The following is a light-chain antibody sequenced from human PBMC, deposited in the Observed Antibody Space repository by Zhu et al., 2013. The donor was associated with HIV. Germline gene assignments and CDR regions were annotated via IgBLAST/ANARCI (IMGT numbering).Light chain of an antibody. V-gene: IGKV1-5*03. CDR1: QSISSW. CDR3: LQYHSFYT. J-gene: IGKJ2*01. CDR2: KAS. Sequence: DIQMTQSPSTLSASVGDRVTITCRASQSISSWLAWYQQKPGKAPKLLIYKASSLESGVPSRFTGSSSGTEFTLTITSLQPDDLATYYCLQYHSFYTFGQGTKLEIK.